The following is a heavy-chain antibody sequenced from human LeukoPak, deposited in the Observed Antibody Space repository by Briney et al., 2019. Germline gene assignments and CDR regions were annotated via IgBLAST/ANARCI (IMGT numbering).Heavy chain of an antibody. CDR1: GFTFRNYN. CDR2: ISRTSNYI. V-gene: IGHV3-21*01. J-gene: IGHJ4*02. D-gene: IGHD5-18*01. Sequence: GGSLRLSCAASGFTFRNYNMNWVRQTPGKGLEWVSSISRTSNYIYYADSVKGRFTISRDNAKNSLFLQMNSLRAEDTAVYYCTRGPAAMITDRGQGTLVTVSS. CDR3: TRGPAAMITD.